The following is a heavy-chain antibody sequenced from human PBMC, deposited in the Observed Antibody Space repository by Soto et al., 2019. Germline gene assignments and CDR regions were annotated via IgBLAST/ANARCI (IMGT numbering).Heavy chain of an antibody. CDR1: GGTLNSYT. CDR3: AISNSCGRGDF. Sequence: QVQLVQSGAEVKKPGSSVRVSCKASGGTLNSYTISWVRQAPGQGLEWMGGIIPVFGTTDYAQKFQGRVTITADQSTGTAYLDLFSVRAEDTAIYYCAISNSCGRGDFWGQGTLVTVSS. J-gene: IGHJ4*02. V-gene: IGHV1-69*01. CDR2: IIPVFGTT. D-gene: IGHD1-1*01.